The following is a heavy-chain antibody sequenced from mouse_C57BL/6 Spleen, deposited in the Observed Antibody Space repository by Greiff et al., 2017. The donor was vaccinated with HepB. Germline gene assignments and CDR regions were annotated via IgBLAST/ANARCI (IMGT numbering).Heavy chain of an antibody. V-gene: IGHV1-59*01. J-gene: IGHJ2*01. CDR1: GYTFTSYW. CDR2: IDPSDSYT. Sequence: VQLQQPGAELVRPGTSVKLSCKASGYTFTSYWMHWVKQRPGQGLEWIGVIDPSDSYTNYNQKFKGKATLTVDTSSSTAYMQLSSLTSEDSAVYYCARSTTVVGDYWGQGTTLTVSS. CDR3: ARSTTVVGDY. D-gene: IGHD1-1*01.